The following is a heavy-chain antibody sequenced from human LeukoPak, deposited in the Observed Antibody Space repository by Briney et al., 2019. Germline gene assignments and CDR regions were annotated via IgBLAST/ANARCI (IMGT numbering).Heavy chain of an antibody. CDR1: GGSISSYY. V-gene: IGHV4-59*01. D-gene: IGHD6-19*01. CDR2: IYYSGST. Sequence: SETPSLTCTVSGGSISSYYWSWIRQPPGKGLEWIGYIYYSGSTNYNPSLKSRVTISVDTSKNQFSLKLSSVTAADTAVYYCATHLYSSGWYVFDYWGQGTLVTVSS. J-gene: IGHJ4*02. CDR3: ATHLYSSGWYVFDY.